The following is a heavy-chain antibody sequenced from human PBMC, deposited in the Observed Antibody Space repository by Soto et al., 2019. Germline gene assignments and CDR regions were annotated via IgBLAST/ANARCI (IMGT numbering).Heavy chain of an antibody. D-gene: IGHD5-18*01. J-gene: IGHJ4*02. V-gene: IGHV3-53*01. CDR2: MYSGGTT. CDR3: ARATSDRAMVFDY. CDR1: GFTVSSNY. Sequence: EVQLVESGGGSIQPGGSLRLSCAASGFTVSSNYMTWVRQAPGKGLEWVSVMYSGGTTYYADSVKGRFTISRDNSKNTLYLQMNSLRAEDTAVYHCARATSDRAMVFDYWGQGTLVTVSS.